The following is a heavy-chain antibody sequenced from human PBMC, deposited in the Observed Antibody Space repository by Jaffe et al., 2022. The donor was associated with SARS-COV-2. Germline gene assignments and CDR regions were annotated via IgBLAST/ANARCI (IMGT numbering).Heavy chain of an antibody. D-gene: IGHD7-27*01. Sequence: EVQLVETGGGLIQPGGSLRLSCAASGFTVSQNYMSWVRQAPGKGLECFSFISGDGRTFYADSVKGRFTISRDDSKSTLFLQMNSLRAEDTAIYYCATDAGDSKIRYWGQGTLVTVSS. CDR3: ATDAGDSKIRY. CDR2: ISGDGRT. J-gene: IGHJ4*02. CDR1: GFTVSQNY. V-gene: IGHV3-53*02.